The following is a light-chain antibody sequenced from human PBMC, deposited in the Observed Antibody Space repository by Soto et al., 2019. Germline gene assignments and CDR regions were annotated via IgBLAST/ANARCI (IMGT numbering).Light chain of an antibody. CDR3: SSHAGSNHWV. CDR2: EVT. CDR1: TSDVGGYNY. J-gene: IGLJ3*02. V-gene: IGLV2-8*01. Sequence: QSALTQPPSASGSPGQSVTISCTGTTSDVGGYNYVSWYQQHPGKAPKFLIYEVTQRPSGVPDRFSGSKSGNTASLTVSGLQAEDEADYYCSSHAGSNHWVCGGGTKLTVL.